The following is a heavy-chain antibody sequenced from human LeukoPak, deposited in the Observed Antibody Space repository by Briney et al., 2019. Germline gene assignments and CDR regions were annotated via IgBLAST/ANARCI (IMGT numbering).Heavy chain of an antibody. Sequence: SVKVSCKASGYTFTGYYMHWVRQAPGQGLEWMGWINPNSGGTNYAQKFQGRVTMTRDTSISTAYMELSRLRSDDTAVYYCARTYYYGSGSYYNLYGMDVWGQGTTVTVSS. CDR3: ARTYYYGSGSYYNLYGMDV. V-gene: IGHV1-2*02. CDR1: GYTFTGYY. CDR2: INPNSGGT. D-gene: IGHD3-10*01. J-gene: IGHJ6*02.